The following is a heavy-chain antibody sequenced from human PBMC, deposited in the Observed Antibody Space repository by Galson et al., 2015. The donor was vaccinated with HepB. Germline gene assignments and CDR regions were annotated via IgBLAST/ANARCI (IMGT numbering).Heavy chain of an antibody. J-gene: IGHJ3*02. CDR3: ARGSAPRDAFDI. Sequence: SVKVSCKASGGTFSSYAISWVRQAPGQGLEWMGRIIPILGIANYAQKFQGRVTITADKSTCTAYMELSSLRSEDTAVYYCARGSAPRDAFDIWGQGTMVTVSS. V-gene: IGHV1-69*04. CDR1: GGTFSSYA. D-gene: IGHD6-6*01. CDR2: IIPILGIA.